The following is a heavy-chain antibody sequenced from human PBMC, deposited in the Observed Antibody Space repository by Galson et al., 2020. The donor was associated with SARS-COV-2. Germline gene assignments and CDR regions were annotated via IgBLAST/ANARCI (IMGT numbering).Heavy chain of an antibody. Sequence: GGSLRLSCAASGFTFSNAWMSWVRQAPGKGLEWVGRIKSKTDGGTTDYAAPVKGRFTISRDDSKNTLYLQMNSLKTEDTAVYYCTTDMGSGSYWAGYYYYMDVWGKGTTVTVSS. D-gene: IGHD3-10*01. CDR2: IKSKTDGGTT. J-gene: IGHJ6*03. CDR1: GFTFSNAW. V-gene: IGHV3-15*01. CDR3: TTDMGSGSYWAGYYYYMDV.